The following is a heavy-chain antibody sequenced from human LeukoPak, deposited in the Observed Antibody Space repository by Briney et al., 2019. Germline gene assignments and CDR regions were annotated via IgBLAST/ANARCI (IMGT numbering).Heavy chain of an antibody. V-gene: IGHV3-66*01. CDR3: ERTMTGGLII. Sequence: GGSLRLSCAVSGFSVSNNYLSWVRQAPGKGLEWVSVIYSGGSTYYADSVKGRFIISRDNSKNTVNLQVNSLRDEDTAVYYCERTMTGGLIIWGQGTQVTVSS. D-gene: IGHD3-10*01. CDR2: IYSGGST. CDR1: GFSVSNNY. J-gene: IGHJ4*02.